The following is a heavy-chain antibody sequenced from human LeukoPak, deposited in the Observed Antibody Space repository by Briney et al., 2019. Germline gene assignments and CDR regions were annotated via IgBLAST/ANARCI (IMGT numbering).Heavy chain of an antibody. CDR3: ARGAELHAFDI. Sequence: SETLSLTCTVSGGSISSSSYYWGWIRQPPGKGLEWIGYIYHSGSTYYNPSLKSRVTISVDRSKNQFSLKLSSVTAADTAVYYCARGAELHAFDIWGQGTMVTVSS. CDR2: IYHSGST. V-gene: IGHV4-39*07. CDR1: GGSISSSSYY. J-gene: IGHJ3*02. D-gene: IGHD4-23*01.